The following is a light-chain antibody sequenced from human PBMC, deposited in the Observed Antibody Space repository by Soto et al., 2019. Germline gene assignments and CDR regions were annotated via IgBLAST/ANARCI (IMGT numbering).Light chain of an antibody. CDR3: LQHNTYPWT. CDR2: SAS. V-gene: IGKV1-17*01. J-gene: IGKJ1*01. CDR1: QGIRND. Sequence: DIQRTQSPCSLSASVGGSVSITCRASQGIRNDLGWYQQKPGKAPKRLIYSASNLQSGVPSRFSGSGSGTEFILTISSLQPEDSATYYCLQHNTYPWTFGQGTKVDIK.